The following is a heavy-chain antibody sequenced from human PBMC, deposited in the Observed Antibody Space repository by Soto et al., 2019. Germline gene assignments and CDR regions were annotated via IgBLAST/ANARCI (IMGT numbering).Heavy chain of an antibody. CDR1: GYTFTTYG. CDR2: ISAYSGST. Sequence: GASVKVSCKASGYTFTTYGISWVRQAPGQGLEWMGWISAYSGSTKFAQKLQGRVTMTTDTSTTTAYMELRSLTSDDMAVYYCARDFTKSSSWPYYFDYWGQGTLVTVSS. CDR3: ARDFTKSSSWPYYFDY. D-gene: IGHD6-13*01. J-gene: IGHJ4*02. V-gene: IGHV1-18*03.